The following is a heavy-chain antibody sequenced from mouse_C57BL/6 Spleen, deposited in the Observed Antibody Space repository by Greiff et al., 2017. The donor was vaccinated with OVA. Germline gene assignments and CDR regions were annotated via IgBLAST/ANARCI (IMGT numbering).Heavy chain of an antibody. CDR2: IDPSDSYT. CDR3: ARSAYYSKDYAMDY. V-gene: IGHV1-59*01. Sequence: VQLQQPGAELVRPGTSVKLSCKASGYTFTSYWMHWVKQRPGQGLEWIGVIDPSDSYTNYNQKFKGKATLTVDTSSSTAYMQLSSLTSEDSAVYYCARSAYYSKDYAMDYWGQGTSVTVSS. J-gene: IGHJ4*01. CDR1: GYTFTSYW. D-gene: IGHD2-5*01.